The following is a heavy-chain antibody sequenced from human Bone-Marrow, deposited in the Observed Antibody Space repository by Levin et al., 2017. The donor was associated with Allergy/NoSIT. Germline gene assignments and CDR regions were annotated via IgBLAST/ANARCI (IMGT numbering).Heavy chain of an antibody. J-gene: IGHJ4*02. CDR3: ATYSDQRYLFDH. V-gene: IGHV1-18*01. CDR1: GYTFISYG. CDR2: ISAYNGNI. D-gene: IGHD4-17*01. Sequence: GESLKISCKASGYTFISYGISWLRQAPGQGLEWVGWISAYNGNIKSAQKFQGRVTMTTDTSASTAYMELRSLRSDDTAVYYCATYSDQRYLFDHWGQGTLVTVSS.